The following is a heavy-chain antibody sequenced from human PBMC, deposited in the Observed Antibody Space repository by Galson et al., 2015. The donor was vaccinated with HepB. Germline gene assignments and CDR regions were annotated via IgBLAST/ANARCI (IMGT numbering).Heavy chain of an antibody. Sequence: SLRLSCAASGFTFSSYAMSWVRQAPGKGLEWISYISNTSITIYYAASVKGRFTISRDNSKNTLYLQMNSLRAEDTAVYYCARGLGSSWYYFDYWGQGTLVTVSP. CDR3: ARGLGSSWYYFDY. CDR2: ISNTSITI. CDR1: GFTFSSYA. J-gene: IGHJ4*02. D-gene: IGHD6-13*01. V-gene: IGHV3-48*01.